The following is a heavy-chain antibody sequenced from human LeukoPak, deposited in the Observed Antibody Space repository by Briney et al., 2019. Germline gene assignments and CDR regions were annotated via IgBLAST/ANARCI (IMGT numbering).Heavy chain of an antibody. CDR2: MYYSGST. CDR1: GGSISSYY. D-gene: IGHD6-6*01. CDR3: ARLAARTGFDY. Sequence: SETLSLTCTVSGGSISSYYWSWIRQPPGKGLEWIGYMYYSGSTNYNPSLKSRVTMSVDTSKNHFSLKLSSVTAADTAVYYCARLAARTGFDYWGQGTLVTVSS. J-gene: IGHJ4*02. V-gene: IGHV4-59*12.